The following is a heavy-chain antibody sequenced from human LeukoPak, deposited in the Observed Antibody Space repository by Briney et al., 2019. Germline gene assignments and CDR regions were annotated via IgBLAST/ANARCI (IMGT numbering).Heavy chain of an antibody. J-gene: IGHJ4*02. D-gene: IGHD3-10*01. CDR1: GYTFTSYY. Sequence: ASVRVSCKASGYTFTSYYMHWVRQAPGQGLEWMGGIIPIFGTANYAQKFQGRVTITADESTSTAYMELSSLRSEDTAVYYCARDGFGDPKGEYFDYWGQGTLVTVSS. V-gene: IGHV1-69*13. CDR3: ARDGFGDPKGEYFDY. CDR2: IIPIFGTA.